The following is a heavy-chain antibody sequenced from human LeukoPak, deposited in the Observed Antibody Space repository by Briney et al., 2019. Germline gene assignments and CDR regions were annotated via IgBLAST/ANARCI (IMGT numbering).Heavy chain of an antibody. CDR1: GFTFDDYA. V-gene: IGHV3-9*01. D-gene: IGHD5-12*01. CDR2: ISWNSGSI. J-gene: IGHJ5*02. CDR3: AKALSVATKFDP. Sequence: GGSLRLSCAASGFTFDDYAMHWVRQAPGKGLEWVSGISWNSGSIGYADSVKGRFTISRDNAKNSLYLQMNSLRAEDTAVYYCAKALSVATKFDPWGQGTLVTVSS.